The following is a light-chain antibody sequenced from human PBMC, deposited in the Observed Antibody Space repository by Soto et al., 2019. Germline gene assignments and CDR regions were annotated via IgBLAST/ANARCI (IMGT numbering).Light chain of an antibody. CDR1: QAVSTW. Sequence: DIQMTQSPSSVSASVGETVTITCRASQAVSTWLAWYQQKPGGAPKLLIYAASSLQSGVPSRFSGSGSGIDFTLTIRSLQPEDFATYYCHHGASFPRTFGGGTKVEIK. J-gene: IGKJ4*01. V-gene: IGKV1-12*01. CDR3: HHGASFPRT. CDR2: AAS.